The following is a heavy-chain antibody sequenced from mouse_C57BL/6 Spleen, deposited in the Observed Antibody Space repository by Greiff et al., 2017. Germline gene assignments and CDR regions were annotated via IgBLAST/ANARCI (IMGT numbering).Heavy chain of an antibody. Sequence: VQLQQSGTELVKPGASVKLSCKASGYTFTSYWMHWVKQRPGQGLEWIGNINPSNGGTNYNEKFKSKATLTVDKSSSTAYMQLSSLTSEDSAVYYCARSGSSITTVVDWYFDVWGTGTTVTVSS. CDR1: GYTFTSYW. J-gene: IGHJ1*03. D-gene: IGHD1-1*01. V-gene: IGHV1-53*01. CDR2: INPSNGGT. CDR3: ARSGSSITTVVDWYFDV.